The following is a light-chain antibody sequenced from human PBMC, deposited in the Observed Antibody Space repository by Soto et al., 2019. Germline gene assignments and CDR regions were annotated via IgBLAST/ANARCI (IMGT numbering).Light chain of an antibody. Sequence: QLVLTQSPSASASLGSSVKRTCTLSSGHSSYAIAWHQQQPEKGPRYLMKLNSDGSHSKGDGIPDRFSGSSSGAERYLTISSLQSEDEAVYYCQTWGTGIQDVVFGGGTKVTVL. CDR2: LNSDGSH. V-gene: IGLV4-69*01. J-gene: IGLJ2*01. CDR3: QTWGTGIQDVV. CDR1: SGHSSYA.